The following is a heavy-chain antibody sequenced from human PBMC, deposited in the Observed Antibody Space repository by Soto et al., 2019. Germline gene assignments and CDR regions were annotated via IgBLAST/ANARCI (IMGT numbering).Heavy chain of an antibody. V-gene: IGHV1-18*01. Sequence: QIQLVQSGGEVKKPGASVKVSCKASGYTFSNNGFTWVRQAPGQGLEWMGWIGGYNGNTNYAPKFQGRVTMTADTSRSTDHIELRGLRSDDTAVYYCATAIAETGPADSWGQGTLVTVSS. CDR1: GYTFSNNG. CDR3: ATAIAETGPADS. CDR2: IGGYNGNT. D-gene: IGHD7-27*01. J-gene: IGHJ4*02.